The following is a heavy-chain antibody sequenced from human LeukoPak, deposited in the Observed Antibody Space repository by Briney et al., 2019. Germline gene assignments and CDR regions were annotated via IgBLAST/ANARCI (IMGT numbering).Heavy chain of an antibody. CDR3: IREVQVRASASLGL. CDR1: GFTFSRYE. D-gene: IGHD1-1*01. J-gene: IGHJ4*01. V-gene: IGHV3-48*03. Sequence: GGSLRLSCAASGFTFSRYEINWVRQAPGKGLEWVAYISSSGGTIYYADSVKGRFTISRDNVRNTLHLQMNNLSLEDTAVYFCIREVQVRASASLGLWGRGTLVTVS. CDR2: ISSSGGTI.